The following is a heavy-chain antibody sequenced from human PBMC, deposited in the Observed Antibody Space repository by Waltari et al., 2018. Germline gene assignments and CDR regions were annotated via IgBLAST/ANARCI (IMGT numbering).Heavy chain of an antibody. V-gene: IGHV1-69*12. CDR3: AFRGVYDSSGYVSYFDY. CDR1: GGTFSSYA. CDR2: INRICCKA. Sequence: QVQLVQSGAEVKKPGSSVKVSCKASGGTFSSYAISWVRQAPGQGREGMGGINRICCKASYERRFEGRGTSTADESSSTAYVELSSVRSEYTGVYYGAFRGVYDSSGYVSYFDYWGQGTLVTVSS. J-gene: IGHJ4*02. D-gene: IGHD3-22*01.